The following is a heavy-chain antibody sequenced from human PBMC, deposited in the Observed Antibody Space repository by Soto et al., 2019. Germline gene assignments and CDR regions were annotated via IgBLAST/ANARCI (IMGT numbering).Heavy chain of an antibody. Sequence: QVKLVKSGAEVKKPGASVKVSCKASGYTFTSYDINWVRQATGQGLEWMGWMNPNSGNTGYAQKFQGRVTMTRNTSISPAYMELSSLRSEDTAVYYCARLVNYDFWSGYYYIDYWGQGTLVTVSS. CDR2: MNPNSGNT. CDR1: GYTFTSYD. D-gene: IGHD3-3*01. J-gene: IGHJ4*02. CDR3: ARLVNYDFWSGYYYIDY. V-gene: IGHV1-8*01.